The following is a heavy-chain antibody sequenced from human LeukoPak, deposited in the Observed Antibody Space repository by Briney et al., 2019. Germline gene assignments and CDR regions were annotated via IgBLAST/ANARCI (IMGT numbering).Heavy chain of an antibody. Sequence: SETLSLTCTVAGFSISSDYYWGWIRQPPGKGLEWLGSVSHSGITYYNSSLNSRVTISVDTSKNQFSLKVNSVTAADTAVYYCARLVIPWGQGILVTVSS. D-gene: IGHD3-10*01. J-gene: IGHJ5*02. CDR3: ARLVIP. CDR2: VSHSGIT. V-gene: IGHV4-38-2*02. CDR1: GFSISSDYY.